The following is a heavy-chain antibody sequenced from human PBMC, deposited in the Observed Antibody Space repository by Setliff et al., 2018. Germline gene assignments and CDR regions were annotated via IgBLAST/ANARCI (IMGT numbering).Heavy chain of an antibody. J-gene: IGHJ4*02. CDR3: VRRHYGSSYDC. CDR1: AVAFSSYG. CDR2: IRYDGSDT. V-gene: IGHV3-30*02. Sequence: PGGSLRLSCATSAVAFSSYGMHWVRQAPGKGLQWVAFIRYDGSDTYYTDSVKGRFTISRDNSKNTLYLQMNSLRAEDTAVYYCVRRHYGSSYDCWGQGTLVTVSS. D-gene: IGHD4-17*01.